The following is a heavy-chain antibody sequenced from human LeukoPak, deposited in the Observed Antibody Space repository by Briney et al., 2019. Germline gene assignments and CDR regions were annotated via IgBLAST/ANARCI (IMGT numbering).Heavy chain of an antibody. V-gene: IGHV3-72*01. Sequence: GGSLRLSCAVSGFTFSDHYMDLVRQAPGRGLEWVGRSRNRAKSYTTDYAASVKGRFTISRDDSKSTLYLQMNSLETEDTAVYYCSRDATGDHWGQGTLVSVSS. CDR3: SRDATGDH. J-gene: IGHJ4*02. CDR2: SRNRAKSYTT. CDR1: GFTFSDHY.